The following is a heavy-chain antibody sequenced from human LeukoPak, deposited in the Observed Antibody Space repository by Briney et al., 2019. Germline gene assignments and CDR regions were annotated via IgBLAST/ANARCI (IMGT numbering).Heavy chain of an antibody. CDR2: IYYSGST. V-gene: IGHV4-31*03. CDR3: ARFPVYYYYMDV. J-gene: IGHJ6*03. CDR1: GGSISSGGYY. Sequence: SQTLSLTCTVSGGSISSGGYYWSWIRQHPGKGMEWIGYIYYSGSTYYNPSLKSRVTISVDTSKNQFSLKLSSVTAADTAVYYCARFPVYYYYMDVWGKGTTVTVSS.